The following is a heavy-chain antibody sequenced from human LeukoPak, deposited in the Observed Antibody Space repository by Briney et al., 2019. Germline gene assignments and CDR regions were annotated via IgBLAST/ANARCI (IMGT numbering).Heavy chain of an antibody. CDR3: AALLGGPHPGY. D-gene: IGHD7-27*01. CDR1: GFTFSSYA. CDR2: MSNDGSNT. Sequence: GGSLRLSCAASGFTFSSYAMHWVRQAPGKGLEWVAVMSNDGSNTYSADSVKGRLTISRDNAKNSLYLQMNSLRAEDTAVYYCAALLGGPHPGYWGQGTLVTVSS. V-gene: IGHV3-30-3*01. J-gene: IGHJ4*02.